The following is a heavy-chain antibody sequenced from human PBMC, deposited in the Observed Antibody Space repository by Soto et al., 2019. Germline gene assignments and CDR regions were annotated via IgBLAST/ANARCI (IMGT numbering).Heavy chain of an antibody. CDR3: ARGPRSAVATMAHFDY. V-gene: IGHV4-34*01. D-gene: IGHD5-12*01. J-gene: IGHJ4*02. CDR1: GEAFGGYF. Sequence: SETLSLTCAVYGEAFGGYFWSWIRQSPEKGLEWIGQITHNGGTNNNPSLKSRVTISLDTSNNQLSLKLSSVTAADMAVYFCARGPRSAVATMAHFDYWGQGTLVTVSS. CDR2: ITHNGGT.